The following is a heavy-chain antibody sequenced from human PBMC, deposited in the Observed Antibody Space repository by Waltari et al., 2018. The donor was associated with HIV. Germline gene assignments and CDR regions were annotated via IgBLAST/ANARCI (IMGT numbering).Heavy chain of an antibody. V-gene: IGHV4-34*01. CDR2: INHTGST. J-gene: IGHJ4*02. D-gene: IGHD3-22*01. Sequence: QVQLPQCGAGLLKPSDTLSLTSAVYGGSFSGYYWSWIRQPPGKGLVWIGEINHTGSTNYNPSLKSRVTISVDTSKNQFSLKLSSVTAADTAVYYCARPRDRNYYDSSGYTYWGQGTLVTVSS. CDR3: ARPRDRNYYDSSGYTY. CDR1: GGSFSGYY.